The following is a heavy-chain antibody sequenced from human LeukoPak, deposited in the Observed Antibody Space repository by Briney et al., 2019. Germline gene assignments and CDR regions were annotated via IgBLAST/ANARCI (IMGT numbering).Heavy chain of an antibody. Sequence: GGSLRLSCAASGFIFNNYGLIWVRQAPGKRLEWVSAISNDGGGTQYADFVEGRFTIPRDNSKNTLFLQMSSLRAEDTALYYCAKGSSGYFADLWGQGTLVTVSS. CDR3: AKGSSGYFADL. CDR2: ISNDGGGT. CDR1: GFIFNNYG. V-gene: IGHV3-23*01. D-gene: IGHD3-22*01. J-gene: IGHJ5*02.